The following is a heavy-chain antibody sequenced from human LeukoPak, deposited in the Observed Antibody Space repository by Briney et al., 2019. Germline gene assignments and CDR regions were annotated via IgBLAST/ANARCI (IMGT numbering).Heavy chain of an antibody. D-gene: IGHD2-8*01. CDR3: AKQGCYRVYSAFDS. V-gene: IGHV3-23*01. J-gene: IGHJ4*02. CDR1: GFNFSSYA. Sequence: PGGSLRLSCAASGFNFSSYAMGWVRRAPGKGPEWVSSVSGSGRSTYYTDSVKGRFTISRDNSNNTLYLHLNTLIAGDTALYYCAKQGCYRVYSAFDSWGQGALVTVSS. CDR2: VSGSGRST.